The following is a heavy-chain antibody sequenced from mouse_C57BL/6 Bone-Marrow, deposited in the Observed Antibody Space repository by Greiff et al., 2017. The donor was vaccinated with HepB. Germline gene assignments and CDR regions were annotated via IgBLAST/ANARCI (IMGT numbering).Heavy chain of an antibody. CDR1: GFTFSSYA. Sequence: VQLQQSGGGLVKPGGSLKLSCAASGFTFSSYAMSWVRQTPEKRLEWVATISAGGSYTYYPDNVKGRFTISRDNAKNNLYLQMSHLKSEDTAMYYCAREYYGSSYDYYAMDYWGQGTAVTVSS. CDR2: ISAGGSYT. CDR3: AREYYGSSYDYYAMDY. D-gene: IGHD1-1*01. V-gene: IGHV5-4*01. J-gene: IGHJ4*01.